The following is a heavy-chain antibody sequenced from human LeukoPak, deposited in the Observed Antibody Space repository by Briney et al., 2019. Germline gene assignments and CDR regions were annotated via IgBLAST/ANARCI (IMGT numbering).Heavy chain of an antibody. D-gene: IGHD6-13*01. CDR2: IIPIFGTA. CDR1: GGTFSSYA. J-gene: IGHJ4*02. V-gene: IGHV1-69*01. Sequence: SVKVSDKASGGTFSSYAISWVRQAPGQGLEWMGGIIPIFGTANYAQKFQGRVTITADESTSTAYMELSSLRSEDTAVYYCARGYSSSWYSSGFDYWGQGTLVTVSS. CDR3: ARGYSSSWYSSGFDY.